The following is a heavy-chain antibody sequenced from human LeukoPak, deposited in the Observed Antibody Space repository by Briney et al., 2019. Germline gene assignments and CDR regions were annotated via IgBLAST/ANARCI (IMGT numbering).Heavy chain of an antibody. CDR1: GFPFSPAW. CDR3: RWGHSMYSGRVD. D-gene: IGHD7-27*01. CDR2: IKSEGGGGTT. Sequence: PGGSLRLSCAASGFPFSPAWMSWVRQAPGKGLEWVGRIKSEGGGGTTDYAAPVKGRFTVSRDDSRNTVYLEMNSLKIEDTAVYYCRWGHSMYSGRVDWGRGTAVTVSS. J-gene: IGHJ4*01. V-gene: IGHV3-15*01.